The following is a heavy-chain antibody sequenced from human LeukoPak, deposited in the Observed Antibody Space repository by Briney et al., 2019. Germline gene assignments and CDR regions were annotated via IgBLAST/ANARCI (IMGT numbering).Heavy chain of an antibody. CDR3: AREPGYCGGGSCYQFDY. V-gene: IGHV4-38-2*01. D-gene: IGHD2-15*01. CDR2: IYHSGST. CDR1: GYSISRGYY. J-gene: IGHJ4*02. Sequence: SETLSLTCAVSGYSISRGYYWGWIRQPPGEGLEWIGSIYHSGSTYYTSSVKSGVTISVDTSKNQFFLQLSSVTAADTAVYYCAREPGYCGGGSCYQFDYWGQGTLVTVSS.